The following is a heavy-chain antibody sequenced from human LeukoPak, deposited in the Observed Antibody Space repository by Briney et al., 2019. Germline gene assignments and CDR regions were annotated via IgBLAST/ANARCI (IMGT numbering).Heavy chain of an antibody. V-gene: IGHV3-43D*03. J-gene: IGHJ4*02. CDR3: ARNFGGGDSSGPYS. CDR1: GFTFDDYA. CDR2: ISWDGGST. Sequence: PGGSLRLSCAASGFTFDDYAMHWVRQAPGKGLEWVSLISWDGGSTYYADSVKGRFTISRDNAKNSLYLQMNSLRAEDTALYYCARNFGGGDSSGPYSWGQGTLVTVSS. D-gene: IGHD3-22*01.